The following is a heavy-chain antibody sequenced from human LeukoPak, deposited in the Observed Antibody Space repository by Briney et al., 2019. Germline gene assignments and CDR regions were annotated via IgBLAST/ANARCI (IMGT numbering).Heavy chain of an antibody. D-gene: IGHD3-10*01. J-gene: IGHJ5*02. CDR3: AREIYGSGSYSLDP. Sequence: GGSLRLSCAASGFTFSSYAMSWVRQAPGKGLEWVSAISGSGGSTYYADSVKGRFTISRDNAKNSLHLQMNSLSAEDTAVYYCAREIYGSGSYSLDPWGQGTLVTVSS. CDR2: ISGSGGST. CDR1: GFTFSSYA. V-gene: IGHV3-23*01.